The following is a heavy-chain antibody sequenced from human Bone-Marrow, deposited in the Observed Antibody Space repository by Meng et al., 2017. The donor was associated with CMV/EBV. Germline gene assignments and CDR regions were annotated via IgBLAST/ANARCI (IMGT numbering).Heavy chain of an antibody. V-gene: IGHV3-7*01. CDR1: GFDFSSYW. D-gene: IGHD1-1*01. CDR3: ASGSRTASHP. CDR2: IKHDGSEK. J-gene: IGHJ5*02. Sequence: GESLKISCAASGFDFSSYWMSWVRQAPGKGPQWVANIKHDGSEKYYVDSAKGRFTISRDNAKNSLYLQMSSLRAGDSAVYYCASGSRTASHPWGQGTRVTVYS.